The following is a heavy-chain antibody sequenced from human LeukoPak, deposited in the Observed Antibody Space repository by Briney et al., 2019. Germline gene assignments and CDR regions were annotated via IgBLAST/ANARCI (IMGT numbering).Heavy chain of an antibody. CDR3: ARGEWELNAFDI. J-gene: IGHJ3*02. CDR1: GYTFTSYD. Sequence: ASVKVSCKASGYTFTSYDINWVRQATGQGLEWMGWMNPNRGNTGYAQKFQGRVTITRNTSISTAYMELSSLRSEDTAVYYCARGEWELNAFDIWGQGTMVTVSS. D-gene: IGHD1-26*01. V-gene: IGHV1-8*03. CDR2: MNPNRGNT.